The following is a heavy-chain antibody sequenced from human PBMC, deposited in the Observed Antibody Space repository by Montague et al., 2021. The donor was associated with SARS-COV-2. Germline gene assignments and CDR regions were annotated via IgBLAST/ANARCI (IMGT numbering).Heavy chain of an antibody. V-gene: IGHV4-59*08. CDR3: ARGWAFDP. CDR2: DYCNRDT. D-gene: IGHD6-19*01. J-gene: IGHJ3*01. Sequence: SETLSLTCTVSGGSTASHYWNWIRQSPGKRPEWIGYDYCNRDTKYNPSLQSRVTISIDTSENHFSLRLNSVTAADTAVYFCARGWAFDPWGQGRLVTVPS. CDR1: GGSTASHY.